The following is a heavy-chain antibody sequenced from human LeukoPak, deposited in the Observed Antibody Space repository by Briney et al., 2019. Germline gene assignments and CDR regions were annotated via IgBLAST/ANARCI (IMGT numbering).Heavy chain of an antibody. D-gene: IGHD1-26*01. CDR2: IRYDGSNK. Sequence: GGSLRLSCAASGFTFSSYGMHWVRQAPGKGLEWVACIRYDGSNKYYADSVKGRFTISRDNSKNTLYLQMNSLRAEDTAVYYCAKEISGSYGRAHDAFDIWGQGTMVTVSS. CDR3: AKEISGSYGRAHDAFDI. CDR1: GFTFSSYG. J-gene: IGHJ3*02. V-gene: IGHV3-30*02.